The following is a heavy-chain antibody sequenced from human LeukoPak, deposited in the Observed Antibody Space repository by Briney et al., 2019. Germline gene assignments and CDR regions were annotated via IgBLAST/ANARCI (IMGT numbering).Heavy chain of an antibody. Sequence: GGSLRHSCAASGFTFSTYAITWVRQGPGKGLEWVSAIRPDGDRTYYANSVRGRFTISRDNSKDTVYLQINGLRVEDTAVYYCAREQSGTRGWYTVDYWGQGELLRVSS. CDR2: IRPDGDRT. CDR3: AREQSGTRGWYTVDY. D-gene: IGHD6-19*01. V-gene: IGHV3-23*01. J-gene: IGHJ4*02. CDR1: GFTFSTYA.